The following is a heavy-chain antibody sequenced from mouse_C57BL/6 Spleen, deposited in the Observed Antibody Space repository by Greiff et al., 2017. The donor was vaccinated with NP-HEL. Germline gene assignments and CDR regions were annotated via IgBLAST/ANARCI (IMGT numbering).Heavy chain of an antibody. CDR2: IYPGDGDT. CDR3: ARGFAY. CDR1: GYAFSSSW. Sequence: VKFVESGPELVKPGASVKISCKASGYAFSSSWMNWVKQRPGKGLEWIGRIYPGDGDTNYNGKFKGKATLTADKSSSTAYMQLSSLTSEDSAVYFCARGFAYWGQGTLVTVSA. J-gene: IGHJ3*01. V-gene: IGHV1-82*01.